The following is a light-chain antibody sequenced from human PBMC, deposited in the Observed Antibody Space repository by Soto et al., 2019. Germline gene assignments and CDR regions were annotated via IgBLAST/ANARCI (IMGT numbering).Light chain of an antibody. CDR3: VLYMGSGIWV. Sequence: QTVVTQEPSFSVSPGATVTLTCGLSSGSVSTNNYPSWYQQTPGQAPRTLIYSTYTRSSGVPDRFSASILGNKAALTITGXXXXXXSDYYCVLYMGSGIWVFGGGTKLTVL. J-gene: IGLJ3*02. CDR1: SGSVSTNNY. V-gene: IGLV8-61*01. CDR2: STY.